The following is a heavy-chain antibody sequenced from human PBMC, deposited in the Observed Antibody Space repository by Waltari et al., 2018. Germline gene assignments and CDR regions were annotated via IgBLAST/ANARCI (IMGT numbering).Heavy chain of an antibody. CDR3: ARETGTGYYPNYFDY. Sequence: VQLQESGPGLVKPSETLSLTCTVSGGSVTSYFWSWVRPPAGKGLEWVGRSSTSGSANSSPSPESRVTMSVDRSENQVSLNLHSVTAADTAIYYCARETGTGYYPNYFDYWGQGTPVTVSS. J-gene: IGHJ4*02. CDR2: SSTSGSA. D-gene: IGHD1-26*01. V-gene: IGHV4-4*07. CDR1: GGSVTSYF.